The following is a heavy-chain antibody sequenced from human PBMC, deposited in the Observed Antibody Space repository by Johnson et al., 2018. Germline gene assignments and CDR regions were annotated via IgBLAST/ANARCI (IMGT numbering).Heavy chain of an antibody. V-gene: IGHV4-59*01. CDR1: GGSISSYY. Sequence: QVQLQESGPGLVKPSETLSLTCTVSGGSISSYYWSWIRQPPGKGLEWIGYIYYSGSTNYNPSLKSRVTISVDTSNNPFSLNLSSVPAADPAVYYCARYDYGCNGAFDIGGQGTMGTVSS. D-gene: IGHD4-23*01. CDR3: ARYDYGCNGAFDI. J-gene: IGHJ3*02. CDR2: IYYSGST.